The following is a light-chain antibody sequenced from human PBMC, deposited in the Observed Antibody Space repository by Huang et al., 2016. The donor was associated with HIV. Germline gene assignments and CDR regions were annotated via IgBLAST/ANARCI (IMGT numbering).Light chain of an antibody. CDR2: GSS. V-gene: IGKV3-15*01. J-gene: IGKJ2*01. CDR1: QCVGSN. Sequence: EVVMTQSPATLSVSPGERVTLFCRASQCVGSNLAWYQQRPGQPPRLLIYGSSTRATGIPARFSGGGSGTEFTLTISSLQSEDFAVYYCQQYNNWPPFTFGQGTKLEIK. CDR3: QQYNNWPPFT.